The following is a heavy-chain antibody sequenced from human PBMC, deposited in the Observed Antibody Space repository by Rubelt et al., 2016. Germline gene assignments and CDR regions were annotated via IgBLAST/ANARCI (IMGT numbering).Heavy chain of an antibody. CDR2: IDWADDK. CDR1: GFSLSTSGMC. Sequence: QVTLRESGPALVKPTQTLTLTCTFSGFSLSTSGMCVSWIRQPPGKALEWLALIDWADDKYSSTSLRTRLTISKDTSKNQVVLTMTDMDPVDTATYYCARTQTETEPDYWGQVTLVTVSS. V-gene: IGHV2-70*01. CDR3: ARTQTETEPDY. D-gene: IGHD1-1*01. J-gene: IGHJ4*02.